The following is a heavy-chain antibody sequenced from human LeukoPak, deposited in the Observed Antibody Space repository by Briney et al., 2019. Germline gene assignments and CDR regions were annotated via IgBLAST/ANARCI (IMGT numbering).Heavy chain of an antibody. CDR1: GGIFSRYT. CDR2: IIPIHGIA. D-gene: IGHD6-6*01. V-gene: IGHV1-69*02. J-gene: IGHJ4*02. Sequence: SVRLFCRAWGGIFSRYTIRGVRQATGQGLEWMGRIIPIHGIAKYAQMFRGRGTVTADKSTSTAYMELSSLRAEDTAVYYCASPPGGASSIAARWVFDYWGQGTQVTVSS. CDR3: ASPPGGASSIAARWVFDY.